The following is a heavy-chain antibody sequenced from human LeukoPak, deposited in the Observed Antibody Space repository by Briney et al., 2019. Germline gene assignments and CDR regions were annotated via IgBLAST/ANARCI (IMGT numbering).Heavy chain of an antibody. CDR3: ARGRRIVVLPGRGYFDL. V-gene: IGHV4-39*02. Sequence: PSETLSLTCNVSGDSISSSSYYWSWIRVPPGKGLEWIGSIYYAGSTYYNPSLKSRITLSVDTSTNHFSLNIKSVTAADTAMYYCARGRRIVVLPGRGYFDLWGRGTLVTVSS. D-gene: IGHD4/OR15-4a*01. CDR1: GDSISSSSYY. CDR2: IYYAGST. J-gene: IGHJ2*01.